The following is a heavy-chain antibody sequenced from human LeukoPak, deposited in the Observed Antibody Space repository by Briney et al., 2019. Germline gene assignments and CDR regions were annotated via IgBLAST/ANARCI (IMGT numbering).Heavy chain of an antibody. J-gene: IGHJ4*02. Sequence: SETLSLICSVSGDSVTSYYWNWIRQPPGKGLEWIGYIYYSGSTNYNPSLKSRVSISVDTSKNQFSLKLSSVTAADTAVYYCARGGGWSPYYFDYWGQGTLVTVSS. CDR1: GDSVTSYY. V-gene: IGHV4-59*02. CDR2: IYYSGST. CDR3: ARGGGWSPYYFDY. D-gene: IGHD6-19*01.